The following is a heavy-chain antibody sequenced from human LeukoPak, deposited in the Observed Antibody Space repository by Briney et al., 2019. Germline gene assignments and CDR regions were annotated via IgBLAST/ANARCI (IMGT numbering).Heavy chain of an antibody. J-gene: IGHJ5*02. D-gene: IGHD3-10*01. CDR3: ARHSGSGSLSRPFDP. V-gene: IGHV4-39*01. Sequence: SETLSLTCSVSGASVTSGGFYWGWLPQPPGKGPEWIATVYYTGSTYYNPSLKSRVTISIDTSKNQFSLRLTSVTTTDTAIYHCARHSGSGSLSRPFDPWGQGTLVTVSS. CDR1: GASVTSGGFY. CDR2: VYYTGST.